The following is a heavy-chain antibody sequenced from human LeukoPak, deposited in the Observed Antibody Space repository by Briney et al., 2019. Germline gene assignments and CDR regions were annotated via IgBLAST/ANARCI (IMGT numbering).Heavy chain of an antibody. D-gene: IGHD2-15*01. CDR3: ARDAVQADTPFYFDI. Sequence: GGSLRLSCSPSGFILASYSMSWVRQAPGKGLQWVSFISGSGNNVLYADSVKGRFTISRDNAENSLYLQMDSLRVEDTAVYYCARDAVQADTPFYFDIWGQGALVTVSS. CDR2: ISGSGNNV. CDR1: GFILASYS. J-gene: IGHJ4*02. V-gene: IGHV3-48*01.